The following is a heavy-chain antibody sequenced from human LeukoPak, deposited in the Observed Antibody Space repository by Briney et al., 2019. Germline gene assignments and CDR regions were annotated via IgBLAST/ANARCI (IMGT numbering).Heavy chain of an antibody. Sequence: SETLSLTCIVSGDSTSNHYWGWVRQPAGEGLEWIGCIHTSGSTNYNPSLKSRVTLSVDTAKNQFSLKLTSVTAAATAVYYCVRIELPAVRGAFDIWGRGTMVTVS. CDR2: IHTSGST. CDR3: VRIELPAVRGAFDI. V-gene: IGHV4-4*07. J-gene: IGHJ3*02. D-gene: IGHD2-2*01. CDR1: GDSTSNHY.